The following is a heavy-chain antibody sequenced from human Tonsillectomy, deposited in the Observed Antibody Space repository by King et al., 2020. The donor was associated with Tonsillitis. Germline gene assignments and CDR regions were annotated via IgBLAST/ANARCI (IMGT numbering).Heavy chain of an antibody. CDR3: ASRPDAFDV. CDR2: IYPGDSYT. Sequence: VQLGESGVEVKKPGESLKISCKAFGYTFTNYLIGWGRQMPGKGLEWMGIIYPGDSYTRYSPSFQGQVTISADKSVTTAYLQWSSLKASDTAMYYCASRPDAFDVWGQGTMVTVSS. CDR1: GYTFTNYL. J-gene: IGHJ3*01. V-gene: IGHV5-51*01.